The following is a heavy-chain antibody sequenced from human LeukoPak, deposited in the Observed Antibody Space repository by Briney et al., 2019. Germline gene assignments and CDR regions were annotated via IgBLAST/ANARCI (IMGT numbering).Heavy chain of an antibody. V-gene: IGHV3-23*01. J-gene: IGHJ4*02. D-gene: IGHD3-22*01. CDR2: ISGSGGST. Sequence: PGGSLRLSCAASGFTFSSYAMHWVRQAPGKGLEWVSSISGSGGSTHYVDSVKGRFTISRDKTKNTLYLQMNSLRAEDTAVYYCAKSSYYDASGYYREYYFDSWGQGTLVTVSS. CDR1: GFTFSSYA. CDR3: AKSSYYDASGYYREYYFDS.